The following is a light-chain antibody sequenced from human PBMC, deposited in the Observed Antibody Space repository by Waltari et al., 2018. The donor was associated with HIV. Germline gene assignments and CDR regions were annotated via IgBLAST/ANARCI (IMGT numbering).Light chain of an antibody. CDR1: VFATSY. J-gene: IGLJ3*02. CDR3: YSAADNMGV. Sequence: SYELTQPSSVSVSPGQTTRITCSGAVFATSYARWIQQKPGQAPVVMIYKYNERPPGIPERFAGSSSGSTVTLTISGAQSEDEADYYCYSAADNMGVFGGGTKLTVL. V-gene: IGLV3-27*01. CDR2: KYN.